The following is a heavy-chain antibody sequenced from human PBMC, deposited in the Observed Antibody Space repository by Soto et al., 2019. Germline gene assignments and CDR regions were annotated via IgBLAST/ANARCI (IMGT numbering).Heavy chain of an antibody. J-gene: IGHJ6*02. D-gene: IGHD3-10*01. V-gene: IGHV3-23*01. Sequence: PGGSLRLSCADAGFTFNKFAMTLVSQAPGKGLEWVSGISGSGGSTYYADSVKGRFTISRGNSKNTLYLQMNSLRTEDTAVYYCARSITMVRGVIRYYYYYGMDVSGQGTTVTVSS. CDR2: ISGSGGST. CDR3: ARSITMVRGVIRYYYYYGMDV. CDR1: GFTFNKFA.